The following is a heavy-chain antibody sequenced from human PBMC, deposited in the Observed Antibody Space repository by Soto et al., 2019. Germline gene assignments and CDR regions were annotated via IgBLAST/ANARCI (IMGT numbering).Heavy chain of an antibody. D-gene: IGHD4-4*01. CDR2: ISGGGSNT. CDR1: GFPFISYV. Sequence: EVQLLESGGGLVQRGGSLRLSCAASGFPFISYVMAWVRQAPGKGLEWVSGISGGGSNTFYADSVKGRFTISRDNSKNTLLLQMNSLGAEDTAVYYCAKDSNKYSSSLRGRYFDYWGQGIGVTVSS. CDR3: AKDSNKYSSSLRGRYFDY. V-gene: IGHV3-23*01. J-gene: IGHJ4*02.